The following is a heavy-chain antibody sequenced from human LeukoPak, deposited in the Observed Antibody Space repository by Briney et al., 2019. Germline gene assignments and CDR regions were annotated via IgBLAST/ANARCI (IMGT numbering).Heavy chain of an antibody. CDR2: IGGRGGST. CDR3: AKREQQLDYFDY. D-gene: IGHD6-13*01. CDR1: GFTFSSSV. V-gene: IGHV3-23*01. Sequence: PGGSLRLSCAASGFTFSSSVMSWVRQAPGKGLEWASSIGGRGGSTYRADSVKGRFTISRDNSKSTLYLQMNSLRAEDTAVYYCAKREQQLDYFDYWGQGTLVTVSS. J-gene: IGHJ4*02.